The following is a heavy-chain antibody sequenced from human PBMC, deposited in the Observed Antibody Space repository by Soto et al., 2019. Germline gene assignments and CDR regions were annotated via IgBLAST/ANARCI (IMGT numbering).Heavy chain of an antibody. Sequence: QVQLVQSGAEVKKPGSSVKVSCKASGGTFSSYAISWVRQAPGQGLEWMGGIIPIFGTANYAQKFQGRVTITADESTSTAYMELSRVRSEDTAVYYCARGGRTDFWSGYPENDAFDIWGQGTMVTVSS. CDR1: GGTFSSYA. J-gene: IGHJ3*02. CDR2: IIPIFGTA. CDR3: ARGGRTDFWSGYPENDAFDI. D-gene: IGHD3-3*01. V-gene: IGHV1-69*01.